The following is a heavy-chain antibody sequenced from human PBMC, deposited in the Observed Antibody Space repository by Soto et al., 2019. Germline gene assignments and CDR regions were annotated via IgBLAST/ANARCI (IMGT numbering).Heavy chain of an antibody. CDR2: ISAYNDNT. V-gene: IGHV1-18*01. Sequence: QVQLVQSGAEVKKPGASVKVSCKTSGYTFTSHVISWVRQAPGQGLEWMGWISAYNDNTNYGQKSXXRXIXXTDISTSTVYMELRSLRPDDTAVYYCARESRSPAPWGQGTLVTVSS. CDR3: ARESRSPAP. CDR1: GYTFTSHV. J-gene: IGHJ5*02.